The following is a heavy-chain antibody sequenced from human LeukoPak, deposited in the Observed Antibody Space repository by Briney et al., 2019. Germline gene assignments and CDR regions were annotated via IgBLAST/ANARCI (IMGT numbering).Heavy chain of an antibody. V-gene: IGHV3-53*04. CDR1: GFIVNSNY. D-gene: IGHD4-23*01. CDR2: IKTSGST. Sequence: GGSLRLSCAASGFIVNSNYMNWVRQAPGKGLEWVSVIKTSGSTHYADSVRGRFTISKHISKNTLYLEMTSLRPEDTAVYYCAREGDYGGNSIDLWGQGTLVIVSS. CDR3: AREGDYGGNSIDL. J-gene: IGHJ5*02.